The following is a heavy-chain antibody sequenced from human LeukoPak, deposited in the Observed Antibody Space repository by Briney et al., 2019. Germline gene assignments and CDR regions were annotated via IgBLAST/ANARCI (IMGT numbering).Heavy chain of an antibody. CDR1: GYTFTTFG. CDR2: ISGYNDNP. J-gene: IGHJ5*02. V-gene: IGHV1-18*01. D-gene: IGHD2-2*01. Sequence: ASVKLSCKAAGYTFTTFGISWVRQAPGQGREWMGWISGYNDNPNYAQNFQDRVTMTTDTPSSTAYMELRSLGSDDTAVYYCARVGRDCRDTRCTWSVWFDPWGQGTLVTVSS. CDR3: ARVGRDCRDTRCTWSVWFDP.